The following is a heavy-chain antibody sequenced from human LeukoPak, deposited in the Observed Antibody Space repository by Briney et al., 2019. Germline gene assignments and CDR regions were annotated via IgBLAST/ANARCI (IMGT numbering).Heavy chain of an antibody. Sequence: SETLSLTCTVSGGSISSHYWSWIRQPPGKGLEWIGYIYYSGSTNYNPSLKSRVTISVDTSKNQFSLKLSSVTAADTAVYYCARANRGYYDSSGYSPWFNPWGQGTLVTASS. J-gene: IGHJ5*02. CDR3: ARANRGYYDSSGYSPWFNP. V-gene: IGHV4-59*11. CDR2: IYYSGST. D-gene: IGHD3-22*01. CDR1: GGSISSHY.